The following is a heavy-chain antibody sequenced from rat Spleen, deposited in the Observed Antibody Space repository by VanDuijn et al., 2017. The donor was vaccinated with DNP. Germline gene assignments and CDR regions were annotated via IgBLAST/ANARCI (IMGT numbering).Heavy chain of an antibody. D-gene: IGHD1-7*01. Sequence: EVQLVESGGGLVQPGRSLKLSCAASGFTFGDYAMAWVRQSPQKGLEWVTSISPSGGGTYYRHSVKGRFTISRDNANHTLYLQMDSLRSEDTATYYCARHEDTRGGLFDYWGQGVMVTVSS. CDR2: ISPSGGGT. CDR3: ARHEDTRGGLFDY. J-gene: IGHJ2*01. CDR1: GFTFGDYA. V-gene: IGHV5S13*01.